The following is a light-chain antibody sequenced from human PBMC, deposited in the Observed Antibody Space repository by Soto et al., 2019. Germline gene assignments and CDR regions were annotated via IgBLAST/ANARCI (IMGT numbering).Light chain of an antibody. J-gene: IGKJ4*01. CDR1: QSVGKNF. CDR2: HAS. CDR3: HQYASSPLT. Sequence: EIVLTQSPGTLSLSPGERAALSCRASQSVGKNFLGWYQQKPGQSPRLLIYHASNRATGIPDRFSGTASGTDFTLTISRLDPEDFAVYYCHQYASSPLTFGGGTKVEIK. V-gene: IGKV3-20*01.